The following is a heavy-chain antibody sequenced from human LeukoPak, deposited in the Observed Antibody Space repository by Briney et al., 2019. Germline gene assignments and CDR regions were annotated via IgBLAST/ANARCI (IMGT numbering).Heavy chain of an antibody. CDR3: ARDGGVIGEKEDAFDI. Sequence: SETLSLTCTVSDGSISSGSYYWSWIRQPAGKGLEWIGRIYTSGSTNYNPSLKSRVTISVDTSKNQFSLKLSSVTAADTAVYYCARDGGVIGEKEDAFDIWGQGTMVTVSS. CDR2: IYTSGST. D-gene: IGHD2-15*01. V-gene: IGHV4-61*02. CDR1: DGSISSGSYY. J-gene: IGHJ3*02.